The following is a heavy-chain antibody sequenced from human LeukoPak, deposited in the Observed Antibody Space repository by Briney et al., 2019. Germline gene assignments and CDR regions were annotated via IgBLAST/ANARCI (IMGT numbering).Heavy chain of an antibody. D-gene: IGHD3-10*01. V-gene: IGHV4-34*01. Sequence: PSETLSLTCAVYGGSFSGYYWSWIRQPPGKGLEWFGEINHSGSTNYNPSLKSRVTISVDTSKNQFSLKLSSVTAADTAVYYCARGILLWFGELLFPTKRSNWFDPWGQGTLVTVSP. CDR2: INHSGST. CDR1: GGSFSGYY. CDR3: ARGILLWFGELLFPTKRSNWFDP. J-gene: IGHJ5*02.